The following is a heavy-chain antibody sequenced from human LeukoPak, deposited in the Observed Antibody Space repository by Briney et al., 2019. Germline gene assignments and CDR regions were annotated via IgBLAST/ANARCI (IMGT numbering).Heavy chain of an antibody. CDR3: ARLQWFGGYYFDY. Sequence: LSLTCTVSGGSISSYYWSWVRQAPGKGLEWVSYISSSGSTIYYADSVKGRFTISRDNAKNSLYLQMNSLRAEDTAVYYCARLQWFGGYYFDYWGQGTLVTVSS. V-gene: IGHV3-48*03. CDR1: GGSISSYY. J-gene: IGHJ4*02. CDR2: ISSSGSTI. D-gene: IGHD3-10*01.